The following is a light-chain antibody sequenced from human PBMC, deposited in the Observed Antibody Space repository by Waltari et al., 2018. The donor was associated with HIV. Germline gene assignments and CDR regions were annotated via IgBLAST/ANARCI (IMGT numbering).Light chain of an antibody. J-gene: IGLJ1*01. CDR1: SSDVGGYNY. Sequence: QSALTQPASVSGSPGQSITISCTGTSSDVGGYNYVSWYQQHPGKAPKLMIDEVSNRPSGVSKRVSGSKSGNTASLTISGLQAEDEADYYCSSYTSSSTLPFGTGTKVTVL. V-gene: IGLV2-14*01. CDR3: SSYTSSSTLP. CDR2: EVS.